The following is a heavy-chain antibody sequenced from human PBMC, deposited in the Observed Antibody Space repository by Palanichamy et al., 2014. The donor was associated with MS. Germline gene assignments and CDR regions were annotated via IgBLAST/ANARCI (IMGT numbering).Heavy chain of an antibody. J-gene: IGHJ4*02. Sequence: EVQLVESGGGLVQPGGSLRLSCAASGFTFSDYAMNWVRRTPGKGLEWFSYISSSGKTIYYADSLKGRFTISRDNAKNSLYLQMNSLGDDDTAVYYCARGGQRDGRGWGCYFDYWGQGILVTVSS. D-gene: IGHD6-19*01. CDR3: ARGGQRDGRGWGCYFDY. CDR2: ISSSGKTI. V-gene: IGHV3-48*02. CDR1: GFTFSDYA.